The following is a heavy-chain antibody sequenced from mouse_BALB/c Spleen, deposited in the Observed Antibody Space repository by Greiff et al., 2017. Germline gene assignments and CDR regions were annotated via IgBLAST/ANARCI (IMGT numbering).Heavy chain of an antibody. CDR1: GFTFSSFG. Sequence: EVKVVESGGGLVQPGGSRKLSCAASGFTFSSFGMHWVRQAPEKGLEWVAYISSGSSTIYYADTVKGRFTISRDNPKNTLFLQMTSLRSEDTAMYYCARDYYGSSVYAMDYWGQGTSVTVSS. CDR2: ISSGSSTI. D-gene: IGHD1-1*01. V-gene: IGHV5-17*02. CDR3: ARDYYGSSVYAMDY. J-gene: IGHJ4*01.